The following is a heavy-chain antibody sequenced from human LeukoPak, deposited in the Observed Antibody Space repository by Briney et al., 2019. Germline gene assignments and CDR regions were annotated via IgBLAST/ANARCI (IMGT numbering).Heavy chain of an antibody. CDR1: GFTFDDYA. Sequence: PGRSLRLSCAASGFTFDDYAMHWVRQAPGKGLEWVSGISWNSGRIGYADSVKGRFTISRDNAKNSLYLQMNSLRVEDTALYYCVRDQGFYYMDVWGKGTTVTVSS. CDR2: ISWNSGRI. V-gene: IGHV3-9*01. J-gene: IGHJ6*03. CDR3: VRDQGFYYMDV.